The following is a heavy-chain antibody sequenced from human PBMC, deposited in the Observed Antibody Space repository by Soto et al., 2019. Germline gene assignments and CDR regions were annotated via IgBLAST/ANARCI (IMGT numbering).Heavy chain of an antibody. D-gene: IGHD3-3*02. CDR1: GDSISSSSYY. CDR3: ARPLQLAVSGFDP. CDR2: IHYRANS. J-gene: IGHJ5*02. Sequence: SETLSLTCAVSGDSISSSSYYWAWIRQPPGKGLEWIGSIHYRANSYYSPSLKSRITISVDTSKNQISLRLSSVPAADTAVYYCARPLQLAVSGFDPWGQGTLVTVSS. V-gene: IGHV4-39*01.